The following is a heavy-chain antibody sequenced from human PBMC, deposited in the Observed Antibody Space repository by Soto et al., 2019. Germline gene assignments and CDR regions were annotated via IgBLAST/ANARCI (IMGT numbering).Heavy chain of an antibody. Sequence: PSETLSLTCAVYGGSFSGYYWSWIRQPPGKGLEWIGEINHSGSTNYNPSLKSRVTISVDTSKNQFSLKLCSVTAADTAVYYCARQRYYYDSSGYYARFYYYYGTDVWGQGTTVTVS. D-gene: IGHD3-22*01. V-gene: IGHV4-34*01. J-gene: IGHJ6*02. CDR2: INHSGST. CDR1: GGSFSGYY. CDR3: ARQRYYYDSSGYYARFYYYYGTDV.